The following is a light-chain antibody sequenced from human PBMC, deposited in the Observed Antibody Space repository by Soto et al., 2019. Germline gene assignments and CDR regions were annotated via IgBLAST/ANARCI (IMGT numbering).Light chain of an antibody. CDR1: SSDVGGHNY. J-gene: IGLJ3*02. CDR2: DVN. CDR3: CSCTPTYTVWV. V-gene: IGLV2-11*01. Sequence: QSVLTQPRSVSGSPGQSVTISCTGTSSDVGGHNYVSWYQQHPGKAPKLMIFDVNKRPSGVPSRFSGSKSGNTASLTISGLQAEDEADYFCCSCTPTYTVWVFGGGTKLTVL.